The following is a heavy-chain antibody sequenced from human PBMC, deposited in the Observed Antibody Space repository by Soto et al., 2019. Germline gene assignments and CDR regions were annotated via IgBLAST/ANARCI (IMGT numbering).Heavy chain of an antibody. V-gene: IGHV4-59*01. CDR2: IYYSGST. CDR3: ARGGRSIAARHPLDC. Sequence: PSETLSLTCTVSGGSISSYYWSWIRQPPGKGLEWIGYIYYSGSTNYNPSLKSRVTISVDTSKNQFSLKLGSVTAADTAVYYCARGGRSIAARHPLDCWGQGTLVTVSS. D-gene: IGHD6-6*01. J-gene: IGHJ4*02. CDR1: GGSISSYY.